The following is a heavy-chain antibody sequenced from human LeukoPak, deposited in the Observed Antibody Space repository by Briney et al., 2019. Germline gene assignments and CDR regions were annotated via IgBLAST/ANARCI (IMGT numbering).Heavy chain of an antibody. D-gene: IGHD4-17*01. CDR3: ARHYPGGDYFIDY. J-gene: IGHJ4*02. CDR2: IYPDDSDT. Sequence: GASLKISCNAAGYSFTSYWIGWVRQMPGKGLDWVGIIYPDDSDTRYSPSFQDQVIISADKSISTAYLQWSSLKASDTAMYYCARHYPGGDYFIDYWGQGTLVTVSS. CDR1: GYSFTSYW. V-gene: IGHV5-51*01.